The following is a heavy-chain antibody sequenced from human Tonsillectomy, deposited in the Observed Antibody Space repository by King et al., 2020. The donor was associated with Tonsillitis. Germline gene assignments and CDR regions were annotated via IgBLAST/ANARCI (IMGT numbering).Heavy chain of an antibody. V-gene: IGHV4-30-2*01. CDR2: IYHSGST. J-gene: IGHJ3*02. CDR1: GGSISSGAYC. Sequence: LQLQESGSGLVKPSQTLSLTCTVSGGSISSGAYCWSWIRQPPGKGLEWIGYIYHSGSTNYNPSLKSRVTISVDRSKNQFSLKLNSVTAADTAVYYCAREVREIGDVAAGDGFDIWGQGTMVTVSS. CDR3: AREVREIGDVAAGDGFDI. D-gene: IGHD3-16*01.